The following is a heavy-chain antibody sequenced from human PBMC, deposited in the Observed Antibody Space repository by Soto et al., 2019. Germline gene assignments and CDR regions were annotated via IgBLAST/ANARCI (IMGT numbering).Heavy chain of an antibody. Sequence: GGSLRLSCAASGFTFSSYAMHWVRQAPGKGLEWVAVISYDGSNKYYADSVKGRFTISRDNSKNTLYLQMNSLRAEDTAVYYCARDGPGAARLRYDAFDIWGQGTMVTVSS. CDR3: ARDGPGAARLRYDAFDI. J-gene: IGHJ3*02. D-gene: IGHD6-6*01. V-gene: IGHV3-30-3*01. CDR2: ISYDGSNK. CDR1: GFTFSSYA.